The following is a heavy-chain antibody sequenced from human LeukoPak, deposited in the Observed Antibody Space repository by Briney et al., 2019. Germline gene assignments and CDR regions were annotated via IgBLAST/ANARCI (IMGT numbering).Heavy chain of an antibody. J-gene: IGHJ4*02. CDR1: GYSFTSYR. Sequence: AESLKISCKGSGYSFTSYRIGWVRQMPGKGLEWMGIIYPDDSDTTYSPSFQGQVTISVDKSISTAYLRWSSLKASDSAMYYCARRSDRSAHFDYWGRGTLVTVSS. V-gene: IGHV5-51*01. CDR3: ARRSDRSAHFDY. D-gene: IGHD3-22*01. CDR2: IYPDDSDT.